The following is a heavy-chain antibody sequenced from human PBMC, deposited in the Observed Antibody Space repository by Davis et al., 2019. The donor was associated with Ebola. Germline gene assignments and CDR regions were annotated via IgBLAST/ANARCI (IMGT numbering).Heavy chain of an antibody. CDR2: ISNSGGST. Sequence: PGGSLRLSCAAAGVTFSTYALSWVRQAPGKGLEWVSSISNSGGSTYYGDSVKGQFNISRDNSRDTLYLQMNSLRVEDTAVYYCARAVPGNRRFDHWGQGTLVTVSS. V-gene: IGHV3-23*01. D-gene: IGHD1-14*01. CDR3: ARAVPGNRRFDH. CDR1: GVTFSTYA. J-gene: IGHJ4*02.